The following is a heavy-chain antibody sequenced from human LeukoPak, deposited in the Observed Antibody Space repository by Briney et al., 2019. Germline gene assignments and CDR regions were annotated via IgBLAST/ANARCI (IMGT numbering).Heavy chain of an antibody. CDR1: GFTFSRYD. V-gene: IGHV3-64*01. CDR3: ARGNSNYFHYYYMDV. CDR2: INSDGHST. Sequence: GRSLRLSCTASGFTFSRYDMHWVRQAPGKGLEDVSAINSDGHSTYYANSVKGRFTMSRDNSKNTLYLQMGSLRPEDMAVYYCARGNSNYFHYYYMDVWGKGTTVTVSS. D-gene: IGHD4-11*01. J-gene: IGHJ6*03.